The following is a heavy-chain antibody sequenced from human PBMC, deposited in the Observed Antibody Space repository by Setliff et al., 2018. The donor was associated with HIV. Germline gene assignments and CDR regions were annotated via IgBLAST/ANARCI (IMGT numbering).Heavy chain of an antibody. J-gene: IGHJ4*02. Sequence: SETLSLTCTVSGGSISSYYWSWIRQPPGKGLEWIGRISASGSTNYNPSLKSRVTISVDTSKNQLSLKLGSVTAADTAVYYCTREFFYWGQGILVTVSS. D-gene: IGHD3-3*01. V-gene: IGHV4-4*08. CDR1: GGSISSYY. CDR2: ISASGST. CDR3: TREFFY.